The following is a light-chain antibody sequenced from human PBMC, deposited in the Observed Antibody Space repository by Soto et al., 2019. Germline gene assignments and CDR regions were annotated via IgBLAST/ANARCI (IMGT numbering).Light chain of an antibody. J-gene: IGLJ1*01. CDR3: QVWYSSGDLYV. Sequence: SSELTQPPSVSGAPGKTARITCGGKNIGSKSVHWYQQKPDQAPMLVNHYDSDRPSGIPERFSGSNSGNTAALTISRVEAGDEADYYCQVWYSSGDLYVFGAGTKLTVL. CDR1: NIGSKS. CDR2: YDS. V-gene: IGLV3-21*04.